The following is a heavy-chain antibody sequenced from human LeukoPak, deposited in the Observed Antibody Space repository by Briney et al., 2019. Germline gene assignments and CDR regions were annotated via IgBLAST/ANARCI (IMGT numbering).Heavy chain of an antibody. D-gene: IGHD1/OR15-1a*01. V-gene: IGHV5-51*01. CDR1: GYSFTSYW. J-gene: IGHJ4*02. CDR2: IYPGDSDT. CDR3: ASLRTAREYFDF. Sequence: GQSLKISCKGSGYSFTSYWIGWVRQMPGKGLEWMGIIYPGDSDTRYSPSFQGQVTISADKSTSTAYLQWSSLTASDTARYYCASLRTAREYFDFGGQGPLVTVSS.